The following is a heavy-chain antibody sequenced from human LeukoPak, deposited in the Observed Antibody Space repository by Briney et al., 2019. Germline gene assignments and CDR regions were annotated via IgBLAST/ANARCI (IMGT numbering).Heavy chain of an antibody. J-gene: IGHJ5*02. CDR1: GFTFSSYS. D-gene: IGHD3-9*01. CDR3: TTEHRATSGYFDWLFSPAGESLFDP. Sequence: AGGSLRLSCAASGFTFSSYSMNWVRQAPGKGLEWVSYISSSSSTIYYADSVKGRFTISRDNARNSLYLQMNSLRAEDTAVYYCTTEHRATSGYFDWLFSPAGESLFDPWGQGTLVTVSS. CDR2: ISSSSSTI. V-gene: IGHV3-48*01.